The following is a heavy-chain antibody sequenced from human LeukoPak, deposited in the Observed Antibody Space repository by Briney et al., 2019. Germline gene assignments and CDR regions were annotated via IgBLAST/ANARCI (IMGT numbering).Heavy chain of an antibody. CDR2: INWNGGST. Sequence: GGSLRLSCAASGFTFDDYGMSWVRQAPGKGLEWVSGINWNGGSTGYADSVKGRFTISRDNAKNSLYLQMNSLRAEDTALYYCARGRNYDSSGYRADLDYWGQGTLVTVS. J-gene: IGHJ4*02. V-gene: IGHV3-20*04. D-gene: IGHD3-22*01. CDR3: ARGRNYDSSGYRADLDY. CDR1: GFTFDDYG.